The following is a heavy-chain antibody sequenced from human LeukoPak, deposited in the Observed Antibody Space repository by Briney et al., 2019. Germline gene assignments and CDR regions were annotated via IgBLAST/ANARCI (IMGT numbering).Heavy chain of an antibody. CDR1: GSYW. CDR2: INSDGSWT. J-gene: IGHJ4*02. V-gene: IGHV3-74*01. D-gene: IGHD2/OR15-2a*01. Sequence: PGGSLRLSCAASGSYWMHWVRQAPGKGLVWVSHINSDGSWTSYADSVKGRFTISKDDAKNTVYLQMNNLRAEDTAVYYCVSFYETYWGRGTLVTVSS. CDR3: VSFYETY.